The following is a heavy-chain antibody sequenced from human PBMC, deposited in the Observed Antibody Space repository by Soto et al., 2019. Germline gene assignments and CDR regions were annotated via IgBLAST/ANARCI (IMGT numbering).Heavy chain of an antibody. D-gene: IGHD3-10*01. CDR1: GCTFSSYA. CDR3: ARVGVTMVRGPYGMDV. J-gene: IGHJ6*02. Sequence: KVSCKASGCTFSSYAISWVRQAPGQGLEWMGGIIPIFGTANSAQKFQGRVTITADKSTSTAYMELSSLRSEDTAVYYCARVGVTMVRGPYGMDVWGQGTTVTVSS. CDR2: IIPIFGTA. V-gene: IGHV1-69*06.